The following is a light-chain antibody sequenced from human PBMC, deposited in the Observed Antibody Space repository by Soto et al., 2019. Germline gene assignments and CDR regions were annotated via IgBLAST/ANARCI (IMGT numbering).Light chain of an antibody. V-gene: IGKV1-12*01. J-gene: IGKJ4*01. CDR1: QGISSS. Sequence: DIQMTQSPSSVSASVGDRVTITCPASQGISSSLAWYQQIPGKAPTLLIYAASSLQSGVPSRFSGSGSGTDFALTISSLQPEDFGTYDCQQANSFPLTFGGGTKVEIK. CDR2: AAS. CDR3: QQANSFPLT.